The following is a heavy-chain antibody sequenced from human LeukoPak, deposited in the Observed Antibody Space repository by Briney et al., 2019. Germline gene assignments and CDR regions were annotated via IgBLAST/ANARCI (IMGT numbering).Heavy chain of an antibody. CDR2: IKSKTDGGTT. Sequence: PGGSLRLSCAASKFTFSNAWMSWVRQAPGKGLEWVGRIKSKTDGGTTDYAAPVKGRFTISRDDSKNTLYLQMNSLKTEDTAVYYCTTQARMVATTGPTFKAYYNWFDPWGQGTLVTVSS. CDR1: KFTFSNAW. D-gene: IGHD5-12*01. CDR3: TTQARMVATTGPTFKAYYNWFDP. J-gene: IGHJ5*02. V-gene: IGHV3-15*01.